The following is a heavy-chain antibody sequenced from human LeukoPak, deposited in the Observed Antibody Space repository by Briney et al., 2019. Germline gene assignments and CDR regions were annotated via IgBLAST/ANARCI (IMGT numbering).Heavy chain of an antibody. D-gene: IGHD3-16*01. CDR1: GFTFSDYD. CDR2: ISGRSSHT. CDR3: GRAFPPLRTSSAGDL. J-gene: IGHJ4*02. Sequence: GVSLRLSCSASGFTFSDYDMNWIRQAPGKGLEWISAISGRSSHTYYGGSVKGRFSISRDNAKNLLYLQMNGLGAEDTAVYYCGRAFPPLRTSSAGDLWGQGTLVTVSS. V-gene: IGHV3-21*06.